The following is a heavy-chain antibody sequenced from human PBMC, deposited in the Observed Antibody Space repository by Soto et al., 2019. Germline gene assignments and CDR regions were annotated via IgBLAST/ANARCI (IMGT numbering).Heavy chain of an antibody. V-gene: IGHV1-18*01. J-gene: IGHJ6*02. CDR2: ISAYNGNT. Sequence: ASVKVSCKASGYTFTSYGISWVRQAPGQGLEWKGWISAYNGNTNYAQKLQGRVTMTTDTSTSTAYMELRSLRSDDTAVYYCARGPMTTVTTSGWYYYYGMDVWGQGTTVTVSS. D-gene: IGHD4-17*01. CDR1: GYTFTSYG. CDR3: ARGPMTTVTTSGWYYYYGMDV.